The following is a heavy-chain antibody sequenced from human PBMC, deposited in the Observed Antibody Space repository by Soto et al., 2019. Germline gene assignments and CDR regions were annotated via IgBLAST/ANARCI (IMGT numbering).Heavy chain of an antibody. D-gene: IGHD3-3*01. CDR2: ISYDGSNK. Sequence: GGSLRLSCAASGFTFRSYGMHWVRQAPGKGLQWVAVISYDGSNKYYADSVKGRFTISRDNSNNTLYLQINSLRAEDTAVYYCAKGAVFGVLTDFDYWGQGTLVTVSS. CDR3: AKGAVFGVLTDFDY. V-gene: IGHV3-30*18. J-gene: IGHJ4*02. CDR1: GFTFRSYG.